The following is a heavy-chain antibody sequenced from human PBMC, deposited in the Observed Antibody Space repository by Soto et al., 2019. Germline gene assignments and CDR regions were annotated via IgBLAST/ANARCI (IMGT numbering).Heavy chain of an antibody. V-gene: IGHV1-18*01. J-gene: IGHJ4*02. CDR3: ATVVGAVPS. CDR2: LSPYNGNT. D-gene: IGHD1-26*01. CDR1: GYTFTSYA. Sequence: ASVKVSCKASGYTFTSYAISWVRQAPGQGLEWMGWLSPYNGNTNYAQNFQGRVTVTTDTSTDTVYMELRSLRSDDTAVYYCATVVGAVPSWGQGALVTVSS.